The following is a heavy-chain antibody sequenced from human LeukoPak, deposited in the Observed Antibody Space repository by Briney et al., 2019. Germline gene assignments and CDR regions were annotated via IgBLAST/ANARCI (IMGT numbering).Heavy chain of an antibody. CDR1: GYTFTGYY. D-gene: IGHD1-26*01. J-gene: IGHJ4*02. Sequence: GASVKVSCKASGYTFTGYYLHWVRQAPGQGLEWMGWITPKTGGTNNAQKFQGRVTMTRDTSISTAYMELSRLGSDDTAVYFCAREKMVGAPKLLDYWGQGTLVTVSS. CDR3: AREKMVGAPKLLDY. CDR2: ITPKTGGT. V-gene: IGHV1-2*02.